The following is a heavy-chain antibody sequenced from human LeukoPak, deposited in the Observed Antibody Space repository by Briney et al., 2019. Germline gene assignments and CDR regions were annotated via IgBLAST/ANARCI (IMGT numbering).Heavy chain of an antibody. D-gene: IGHD4-23*01. J-gene: IGHJ3*02. V-gene: IGHV3-74*01. Sequence: GGSLRLSCAASGFTFSSYWMHWVRQAPGKGLVWVSRIGPDGSSTAYADYVKGRFTISRDNTKNTLFLLINSLRAEDTAVYYGARYKYGGNSNAFDIWGQGTLVTV. CDR1: GFTFSSYW. CDR2: IGPDGSST. CDR3: ARYKYGGNSNAFDI.